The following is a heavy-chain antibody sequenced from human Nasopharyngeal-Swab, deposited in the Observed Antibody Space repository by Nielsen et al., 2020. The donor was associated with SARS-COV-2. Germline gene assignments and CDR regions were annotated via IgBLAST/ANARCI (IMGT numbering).Heavy chain of an antibody. CDR2: INPNSGGT. D-gene: IGHD4-17*01. V-gene: IGHV1-2*06. Sequence: WVRQAPGQGLEWMGRINPNSGGTNYAQKFQGRVTMTRDMSISTAYMELSRLTSDDTAVYYCARRGDYGDYYFDYWGQGTLVTVSS. CDR3: ARRGDYGDYYFDY. J-gene: IGHJ4*02.